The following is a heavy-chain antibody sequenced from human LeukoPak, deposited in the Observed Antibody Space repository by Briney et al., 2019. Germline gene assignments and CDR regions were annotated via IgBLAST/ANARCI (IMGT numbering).Heavy chain of an antibody. CDR3: ARDLWDH. CDR2: ITSAGNFI. V-gene: IGHV3-21*01. J-gene: IGHJ4*02. Sequence: GGSLRLSCAASGFTFSTYTMIWVRQAPGKGLEWVSSITSAGNFIYYADSLRGRFTVSRDNAKNSLYLQMNRLRAEDTAMYYCARDLWDHWGQGTLVTVSS. CDR1: GFTFSTYT.